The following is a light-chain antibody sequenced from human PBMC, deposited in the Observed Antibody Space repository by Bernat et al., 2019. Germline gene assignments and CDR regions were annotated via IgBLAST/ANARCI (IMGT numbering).Light chain of an antibody. CDR2: GNN. CDR3: QSYGSRLSQSYDSSLSGWV. Sequence: QSVLTQPPSVSGAPGQRVTISCTGSSSNIGAGYEVHWYQQLPGAAPKLLIYGNNNRPSGVPDRFSGSKSGTSASLAITGLQAEDEADYYCQSYGSRLSQSYDSSLSGWVFGGGTKLTVL. CDR1: SSNIGAGYE. J-gene: IGLJ3*02. V-gene: IGLV1-40*01.